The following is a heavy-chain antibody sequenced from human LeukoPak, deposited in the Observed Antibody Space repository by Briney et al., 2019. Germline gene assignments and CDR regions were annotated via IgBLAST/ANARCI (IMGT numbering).Heavy chain of an antibody. CDR1: GGTFSSYA. D-gene: IGHD3-10*01. Sequence: ASVKVSCKASGGTFSSYAISWVRQAPGQGLEWMGRIIPIIGIANYAQKFQGRVTITADKSTSTAYMELSSLRSEDTAVYYCAREGGSGSAVDYWGQGTLVTVSS. V-gene: IGHV1-69*04. CDR3: AREGGSGSAVDY. CDR2: IIPIIGIA. J-gene: IGHJ4*02.